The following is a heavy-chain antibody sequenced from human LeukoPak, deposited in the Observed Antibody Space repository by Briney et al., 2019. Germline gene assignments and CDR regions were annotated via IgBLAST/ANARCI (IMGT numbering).Heavy chain of an antibody. Sequence: LSETLSLTCTVSGGSISSYYWSWIRQPPGKGLEWIGYIYYSGSTNYNPSLKSRVTISVDTSKNQFSLKLSSVTAADTAVYYCARDLGEPGHFDYWGQGTLVTVSS. J-gene: IGHJ4*02. CDR3: ARDLGEPGHFDY. V-gene: IGHV4-59*01. CDR2: IYYSGST. D-gene: IGHD3-10*01. CDR1: GGSISSYY.